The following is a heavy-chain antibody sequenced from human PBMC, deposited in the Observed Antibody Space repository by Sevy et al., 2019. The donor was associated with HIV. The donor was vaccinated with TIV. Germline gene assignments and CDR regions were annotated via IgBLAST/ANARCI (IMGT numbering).Heavy chain of an antibody. D-gene: IGHD3-9*01. J-gene: IGHJ4*02. CDR2: FDPEDGET. Sequence: ASVKVSCKVSGYTLTELSMLWVRQAPGKGLEWMGGFDPEDGETIYAQKFQGRVTMTEDTSTDTAYMELSSLRSEDTAVYYCATNVLRYFDWLSPLDYWGQGTLVTVSS. CDR3: ATNVLRYFDWLSPLDY. V-gene: IGHV1-24*01. CDR1: GYTLTELS.